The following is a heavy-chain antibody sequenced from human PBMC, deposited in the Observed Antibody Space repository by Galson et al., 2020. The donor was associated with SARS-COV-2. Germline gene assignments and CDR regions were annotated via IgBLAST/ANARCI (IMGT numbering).Heavy chain of an antibody. V-gene: IGHV4-34*01. CDR1: GGSFSGYF. CDR3: ARSSNWYFDI. Sequence: SQTLSLTCAVYGGSFSGYFWSWVRQPPGKGLAWSGEINHSGSTNYNPSLKSRITVSVDTSKNQFSLQLSSVTAADTAVYFCARSSNWYFDIWGRGTLVTVSS. CDR2: INHSGST. J-gene: IGHJ2*01.